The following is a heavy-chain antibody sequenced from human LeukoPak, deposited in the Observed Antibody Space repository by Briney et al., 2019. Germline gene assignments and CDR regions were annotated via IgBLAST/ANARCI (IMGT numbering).Heavy chain of an antibody. J-gene: IGHJ3*02. D-gene: IGHD3-22*01. Sequence: SETLSLTCTVSGGSISTYYWSWIRQPPGKGLEWIGYINYSGRTNYNPSLKSRVTISADTSKNQFSLKLTSVTAADTALYYCARDSILPLYYYQSSASGYAFDIWGQGTIVTVSS. CDR3: ARDSILPLYYYQSSASGYAFDI. CDR2: INYSGRT. CDR1: GGSISTYY. V-gene: IGHV4-59*01.